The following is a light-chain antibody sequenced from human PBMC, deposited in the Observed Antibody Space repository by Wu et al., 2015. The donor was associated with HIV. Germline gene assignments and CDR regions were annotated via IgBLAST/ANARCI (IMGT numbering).Light chain of an antibody. CDR3: QQYNNWPRT. Sequence: EILMTQSPATLSVSPGERAILSCRASQSLNSNLAWYQQKPGQAPRLLIYSASTRATGIPARFSGSGSGTQFTLIITNMQSDDFALYYCQQYNNWPRTFGRGTKVEIK. J-gene: IGKJ4*02. V-gene: IGKV3-15*01. CDR1: QSLNSN. CDR2: SAS.